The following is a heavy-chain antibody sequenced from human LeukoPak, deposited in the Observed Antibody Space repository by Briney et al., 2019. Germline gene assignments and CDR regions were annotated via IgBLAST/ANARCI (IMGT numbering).Heavy chain of an antibody. J-gene: IGHJ6*03. V-gene: IGHV3-23*01. CDR1: GFAFNNAW. D-gene: IGHD1-26*01. CDR3: AKSWGSTRPYYNYMDV. CDR2: IGYRGGSI. Sequence: GGSLRLSCAASGFAFNNAWMSWVRQAPGKGLEWVSIIGYRGGSIYYAYSVKGRFTISRDNSKNTLSLQMNGLRPEDTAVYYCAKSWGSTRPYYNYMDVWGKGTTVTVSS.